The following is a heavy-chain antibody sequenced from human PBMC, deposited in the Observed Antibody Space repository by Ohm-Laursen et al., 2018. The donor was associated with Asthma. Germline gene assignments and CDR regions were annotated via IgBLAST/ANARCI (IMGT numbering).Heavy chain of an antibody. J-gene: IGHJ5*02. V-gene: IGHV3-33*01. CDR1: GFTFSSYG. D-gene: IGHD6-13*01. Sequence: SLRLSCAASGFTFSSYGMHWVRQAPGKGLEWVAVIWYDGSNKYYADSVKGRFTISRDNSKNTPYLQMNSLRAEDTAVYYCARLAAADASGWFDPWSQGTLVTVSS. CDR2: IWYDGSNK. CDR3: ARLAAADASGWFDP.